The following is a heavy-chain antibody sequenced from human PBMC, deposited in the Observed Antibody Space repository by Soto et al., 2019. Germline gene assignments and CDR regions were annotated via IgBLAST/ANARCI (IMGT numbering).Heavy chain of an antibody. Sequence: SQTLSLTCAISGDSVSSNSAAWNWIRQSPSRGLEWLGRTYYRSKWYNDYAVSVKSRITINPDTSKNQFSLQLNSVTPEDTAVYYCARGMTSSGWYGGYYYYGMDVWGQGTTVTVSS. CDR1: GDSVSSNSAA. J-gene: IGHJ6*02. CDR3: ARGMTSSGWYGGYYYYGMDV. D-gene: IGHD6-19*01. CDR2: TYYRSKWYN. V-gene: IGHV6-1*01.